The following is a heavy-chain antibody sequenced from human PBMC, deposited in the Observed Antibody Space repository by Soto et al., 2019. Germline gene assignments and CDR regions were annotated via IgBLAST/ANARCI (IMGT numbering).Heavy chain of an antibody. CDR1: GFTFSRYG. D-gene: IGHD4-4*01. CDR2: ISHDGGNK. V-gene: IGHV3-30*18. Sequence: PGGSLRLSCAASGFTFSRYGMHWVRQAPGKGLEWVAVISHDGGNKYYADSVKGRFTISRDNSKNTLFLHMNSLRAEDTAVYYCAKVSTVTTYHWFDPWGQGTLVTVSS. J-gene: IGHJ5*02. CDR3: AKVSTVTTYHWFDP.